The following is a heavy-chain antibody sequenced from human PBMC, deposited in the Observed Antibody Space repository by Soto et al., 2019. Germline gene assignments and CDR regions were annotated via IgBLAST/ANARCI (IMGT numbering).Heavy chain of an antibody. V-gene: IGHV1-18*01. CDR1: GYSFSSYG. Sequence: QVQLVQSGAELRKPGASVKVSCKASGYSFSSYGINWVRQAPGQGLEWMGWINTYNGNRNYAQKFEDRVTMTTATYTNTVYMELRSLKSDDTAIYYWARDRLRGYDSSGFYSWGQGNLVTVSS. J-gene: IGHJ4*02. CDR2: INTYNGNR. D-gene: IGHD3-22*01. CDR3: ARDRLRGYDSSGFYS.